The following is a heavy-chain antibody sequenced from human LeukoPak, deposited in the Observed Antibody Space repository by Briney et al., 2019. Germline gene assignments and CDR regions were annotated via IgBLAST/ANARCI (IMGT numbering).Heavy chain of an antibody. CDR1: GLTLSNYA. J-gene: IGHJ4*02. V-gene: IGHV3-23*01. Sequence: GGSLRLSCAVSGLTLSNYAMSWVRQAPGKGLEWVAGMSDSGGRTNYADSVKGRFTISRDNPKNTLYLQMNSLRAEDTAVYFCAKRGVVIRVILVGFHKEAYYFDSWGQGALVTVSS. D-gene: IGHD3-22*01. CDR3: AKRGVVIRVILVGFHKEAYYFDS. CDR2: MSDSGGRT.